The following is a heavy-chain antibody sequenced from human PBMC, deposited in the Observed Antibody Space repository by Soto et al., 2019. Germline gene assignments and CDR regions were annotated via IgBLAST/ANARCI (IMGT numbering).Heavy chain of an antibody. J-gene: IGHJ4*02. D-gene: IGHD1-1*01. Sequence: WGSLRLSCAASGFTFSSYVMTWVRQAPGKGQEWVSTITGSSGSTYYADSVKGRFTISRDNSKNTLYLQMNSLRAEDTALYYCAKDAVRRDVYKPYLFDSWGQGTLVTVSS. CDR2: ITGSSGST. V-gene: IGHV3-23*01. CDR3: AKDAVRRDVYKPYLFDS. CDR1: GFTFSSYV.